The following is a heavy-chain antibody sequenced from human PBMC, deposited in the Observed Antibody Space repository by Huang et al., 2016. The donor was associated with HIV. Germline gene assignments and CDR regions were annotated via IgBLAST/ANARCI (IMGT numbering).Heavy chain of an antibody. V-gene: IGHV3-23*01. CDR3: AKLGVEVAVASTVGRGMDV. Sequence: EVQLLGSGGGFVQPGGSLRFSCESSGFTFRTYAMSWVRQAPGKGLEWVVAISASGGSTYYADAVKGRFSINRDTSKKTLYLQMNSRRAEDTAVYYCAKLGVEVAVASTVGRGMDVWGQGTTVTVSS. CDR2: ISASGGST. CDR1: GFTFRTYA. J-gene: IGHJ6*02. D-gene: IGHD6-19*01.